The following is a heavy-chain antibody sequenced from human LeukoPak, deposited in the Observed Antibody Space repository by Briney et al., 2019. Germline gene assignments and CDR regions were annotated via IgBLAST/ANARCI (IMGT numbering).Heavy chain of an antibody. CDR1: GFTFSSYA. V-gene: IGHV3-23*01. D-gene: IGHD1-14*01. Sequence: GGSLRLSCAASGFTFSSYAMSWVRQAPGKGLEWVSAISGSGGSTYYADSVKGRFTISRDTSKNTLYLQMNSLSAEDTAVYYSATPSNRFHYWGQGTLVTVSS. CDR3: ATPSNRFHY. CDR2: ISGSGGST. J-gene: IGHJ4*02.